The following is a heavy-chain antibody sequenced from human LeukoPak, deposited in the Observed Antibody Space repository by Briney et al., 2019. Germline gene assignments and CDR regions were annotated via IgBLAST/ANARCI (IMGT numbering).Heavy chain of an antibody. CDR2: INPSGGST. D-gene: IGHD2-21*02. CDR1: GYTFTSYY. V-gene: IGHV1-46*01. J-gene: IGHJ5*02. CDR3: ARGAYCGGDCRDNWFDP. Sequence: ASVKVSCKASGYTFTSYYMHWVRQAPGQGLEWMGIINPSGGSTSYAQKFQGRVTMTRDMSTSTVYMELSSLRSEDTAVYYCARGAYCGGDCRDNWFDPWGQGTLVTVSS.